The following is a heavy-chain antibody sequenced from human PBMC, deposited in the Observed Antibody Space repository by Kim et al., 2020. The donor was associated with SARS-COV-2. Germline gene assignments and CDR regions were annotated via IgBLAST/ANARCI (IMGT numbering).Heavy chain of an antibody. D-gene: IGHD4-17*01. Sequence: VKGRFTIARDDAKNSLYLQMNSLRAEDTAIYYCARDPWGYGATSHSDFDFWGQGTLVTVSS. CDR3: ARDPWGYGATSHSDFDF. V-gene: IGHV3-21*01. J-gene: IGHJ4*02.